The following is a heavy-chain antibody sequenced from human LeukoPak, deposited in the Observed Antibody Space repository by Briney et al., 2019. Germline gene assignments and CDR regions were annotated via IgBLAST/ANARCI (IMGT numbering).Heavy chain of an antibody. D-gene: IGHD1-26*01. Sequence: PSETLSLTCTVSGGSISTYYWNWIRQPPGKGLEWIGYIYYSGSTNYNPSLKSRVTISVDTSKNQFSLNLSSVTAADTAVYYCASGIIVGATWGENYNCFDPWGQGTLVTVSS. CDR2: IYYSGST. J-gene: IGHJ5*02. V-gene: IGHV4-59*01. CDR1: GGSISTYY. CDR3: ASGIIVGATWGENYNCFDP.